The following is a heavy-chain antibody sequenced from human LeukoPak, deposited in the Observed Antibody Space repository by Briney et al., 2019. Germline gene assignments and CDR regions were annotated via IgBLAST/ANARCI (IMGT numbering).Heavy chain of an antibody. V-gene: IGHV3-30*02. Sequence: GGSLRLSCAASGFTLSNYGMHWVRQAPGKGLEWVAFIRYEGSDKYYADSVRGRFTISRDTSKNTLYLQMDSLTPEDTAVYYCAKDLIRDVWFGESWGQGTPVTASS. D-gene: IGHD3-10*01. J-gene: IGHJ5*02. CDR1: GFTLSNYG. CDR3: AKDLIRDVWFGES. CDR2: IRYEGSDK.